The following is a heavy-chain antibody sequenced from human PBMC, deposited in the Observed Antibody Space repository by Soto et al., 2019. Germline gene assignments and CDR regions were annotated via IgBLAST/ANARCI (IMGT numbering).Heavy chain of an antibody. CDR3: ARGLKNYYAMDV. V-gene: IGHV3-74*01. D-gene: IGHD3-16*01. CDR1: GFTFNTYW. CDR2: LNSDGSSK. J-gene: IGHJ6*02. Sequence: EVQLVESGGGLVRAGGSLRLSCAASGFTFNTYWMHWVRQAPGKGLVWVSRLNSDGSSKYHGDSMKGRFTISRDNADNTVYLQMSSLRDEDKAVYFCARGLKNYYAMDVWGQGTTVTVSS.